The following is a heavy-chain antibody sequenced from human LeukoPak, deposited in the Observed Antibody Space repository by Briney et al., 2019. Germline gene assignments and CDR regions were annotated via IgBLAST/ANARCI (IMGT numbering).Heavy chain of an antibody. J-gene: IGHJ6*02. Sequence: GASVKVSCKASGYTFTSYGISWVRQAPGQGLEWMGWISAYNGNTNYAQKLQGRVTMTTDTSTSTAYMELRSLRSDDTAVYYCARDRLRFLEWLPPYGYYYGMDVWGQGTTVTVSS. CDR2: ISAYNGNT. CDR1: GYTFTSYG. V-gene: IGHV1-18*01. CDR3: ARDRLRFLEWLPPYGYYYGMDV. D-gene: IGHD3-3*01.